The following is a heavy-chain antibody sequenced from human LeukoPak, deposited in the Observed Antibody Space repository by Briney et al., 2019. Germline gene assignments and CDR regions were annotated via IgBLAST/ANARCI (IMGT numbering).Heavy chain of an antibody. D-gene: IGHD3-22*01. CDR2: ISGSGGST. V-gene: IGHV3-23*01. CDR1: GFTFSSYA. J-gene: IGHJ4*02. Sequence: QPGGSLRLSCAASGFTFSSYAMSWVRQAPGKGLEWVSAISGSGGSTYYADSVKGRFTISRDNSKNTLYLQMNSLRAEDTAVYYCAKDMTPDYYDSSGQGFDYWGQGTLVTVSS. CDR3: AKDMTPDYYDSSGQGFDY.